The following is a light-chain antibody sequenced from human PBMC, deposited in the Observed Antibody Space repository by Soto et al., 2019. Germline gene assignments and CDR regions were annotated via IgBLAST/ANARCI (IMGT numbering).Light chain of an antibody. CDR2: DAS. J-gene: IGKJ4*01. Sequence: DIQMTQSPSSLSASVGDRVTITCQASQDISNYLNWYQQKPGKAPELLIYDASNLETGVPSRFSGSGSWTDFTVTISSLQPEDIATYYCQQYDNLLLTFGGGTKVEIK. CDR1: QDISNY. CDR3: QQYDNLLLT. V-gene: IGKV1-33*01.